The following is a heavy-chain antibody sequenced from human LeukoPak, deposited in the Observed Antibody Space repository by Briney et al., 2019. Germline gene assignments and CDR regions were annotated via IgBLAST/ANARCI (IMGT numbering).Heavy chain of an antibody. CDR2: ISSSGSTI. Sequence: QPGGSLRLSCAAFGFTFSSYEMNWVRQAPGKGLEWVSYISSSGSTIYYADSVKGRFTISRDNAKNSLYLQMDSLRAEDTAVYYCARDHLVDNNHYYHTGLDYWGQGTLVTVSS. CDR3: ARDHLVDNNHYYHTGLDY. D-gene: IGHD3-22*01. J-gene: IGHJ4*02. V-gene: IGHV3-48*03. CDR1: GFTFSSYE.